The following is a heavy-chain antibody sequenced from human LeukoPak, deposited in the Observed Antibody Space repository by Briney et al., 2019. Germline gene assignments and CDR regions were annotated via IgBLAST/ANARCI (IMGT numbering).Heavy chain of an antibody. D-gene: IGHD4-17*01. V-gene: IGHV1-2*06. Sequence: ASVKVSCKASGYTFTGYYMHWVRQAPGQGLEWMGRINPNSGGTNYAQKFQGRVTMTTDTSTSTAYMELRSLRADDTAVYYCARDSKYYGDYVDYWGQGTLVTVSS. J-gene: IGHJ4*02. CDR1: GYTFTGYY. CDR3: ARDSKYYGDYVDY. CDR2: INPNSGGT.